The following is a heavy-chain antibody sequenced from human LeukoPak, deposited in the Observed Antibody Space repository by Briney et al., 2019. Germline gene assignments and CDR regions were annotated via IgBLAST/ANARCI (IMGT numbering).Heavy chain of an antibody. CDR2: ISSGGSYI. J-gene: IGHJ4*02. D-gene: IGHD5-12*01. CDR1: GFTFSNYN. V-gene: IGHV3-21*01. CDR3: ARAVVGSGYDYFDY. Sequence: GGSLRLSCAASGFTFSNYNMNWVRQAPGKGLEWVSFISSGGSYIYYTDSVKGRFTISRDNAKNSLFLQLNSLRAEDTAVYFCARAVVGSGYDYFDYWGQGTLVTVSS.